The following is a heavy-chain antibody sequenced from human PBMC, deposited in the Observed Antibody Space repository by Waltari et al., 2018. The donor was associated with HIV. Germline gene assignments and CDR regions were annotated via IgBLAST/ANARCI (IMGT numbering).Heavy chain of an antibody. CDR3: ARERVTTFGVVIVYEGFDI. J-gene: IGHJ3*02. Sequence: QVQLQESGPGLVKPSQTLSLTCSVSGGSISSGSYFWSWIRQPAGKGLGWIGRMYTSGHTNDNPSLKSRVTISGDTSKNQLSLKLRAVTAADTAVYYCARERVTTFGVVIVYEGFDIWGQGTKVIVSS. CDR2: MYTSGHT. CDR1: GGSISSGSYF. V-gene: IGHV4-61*02. D-gene: IGHD3-3*01.